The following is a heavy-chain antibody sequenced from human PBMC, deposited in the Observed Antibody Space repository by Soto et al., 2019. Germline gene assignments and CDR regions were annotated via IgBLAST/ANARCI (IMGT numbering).Heavy chain of an antibody. CDR2: IYYSGST. J-gene: IGHJ3*02. CDR3: ARPESGYDLGAFDI. Sequence: PSETLSLTCTVSGGSISSSSYYWGWIRQPPGKGLEWIGSIYYSGSTYYNPSLKSRVTISVDTSKNQFSLKLSSVTAADTAVYYCARPESGYDLGAFDIWGQGTMVTVS. D-gene: IGHD5-12*01. V-gene: IGHV4-39*01. CDR1: GGSISSSSYY.